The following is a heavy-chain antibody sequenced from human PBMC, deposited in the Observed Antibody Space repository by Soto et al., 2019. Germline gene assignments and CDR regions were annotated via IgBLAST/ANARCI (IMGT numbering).Heavy chain of an antibody. V-gene: IGHV1-2*04. CDR1: GYSFTDFY. CDR2: INLNSGGT. D-gene: IGHD3-3*01. CDR3: ARGYYDFWSGFSYNFDY. J-gene: IGHJ4*02. Sequence: ASVKVSRKASGYSFTDFYMHWVRQAPGQGLEWVGWINLNSGGTNYAQKFHGWVTMTRDTSISTAFMELSRLRSDDTAVYYCARGYYDFWSGFSYNFDYWGQGTLVTVSS.